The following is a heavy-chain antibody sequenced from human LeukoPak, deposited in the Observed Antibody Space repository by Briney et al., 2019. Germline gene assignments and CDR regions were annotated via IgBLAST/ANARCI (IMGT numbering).Heavy chain of an antibody. J-gene: IGHJ4*02. CDR1: GVSITSGDFY. Sequence: PSQTLSLTRTISGVSITSGDFYWSWIRQPPGKGLEWVGFSYYSGGTYYNPSLESRVTISLDTSKNRFSLRLTSVTAADTAVYYCAGCGDFDYWGQGTLVTVSS. V-gene: IGHV4-30-4*01. D-gene: IGHD4-17*01. CDR3: AGCGDFDY. CDR2: SYYSGGT.